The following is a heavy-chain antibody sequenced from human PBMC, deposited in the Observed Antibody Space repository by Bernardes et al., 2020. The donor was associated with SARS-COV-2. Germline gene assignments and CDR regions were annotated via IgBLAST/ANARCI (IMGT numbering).Heavy chain of an antibody. V-gene: IGHV3-23*01. D-gene: IGHD2-2*02. CDR2: ISAGGTTT. CDR3: AKDIRGCDSTSCYNGLDS. CDR1: GFTLTSCA. J-gene: IGHJ4*02. Sequence: GGSLRLSCAASGFTLTSCAMSWVRQAPGKGLEWVSVISAGGTTTYYAKSVKGRFTFSRDTSKNTLYLQMNSLRVEDTAVYYCAKDIRGCDSTSCYNGLDSWGQGTLVTVSS.